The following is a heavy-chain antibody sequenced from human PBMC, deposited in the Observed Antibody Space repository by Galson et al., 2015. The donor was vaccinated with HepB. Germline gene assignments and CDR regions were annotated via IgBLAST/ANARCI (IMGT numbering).Heavy chain of an antibody. CDR1: GFTVSSNY. D-gene: IGHD2-2*01. J-gene: IGHJ6*02. V-gene: IGHV3-53*01. Sequence: SLRLSCAASGFTVSSNYMSWVRQAPGKGLEWVSVIYSGGSTYYADSVKGRFTISRDNSKNALYLQMNSLRAEDTAVYYCARISLGCSSTSCYYYGMDVWGQGTTVTVSS. CDR3: ARISLGCSSTSCYYYGMDV. CDR2: IYSGGST.